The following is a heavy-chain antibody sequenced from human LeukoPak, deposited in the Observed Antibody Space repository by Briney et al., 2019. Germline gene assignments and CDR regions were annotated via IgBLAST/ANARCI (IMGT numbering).Heavy chain of an antibody. J-gene: IGHJ4*02. CDR1: GFTFSSYD. CDR3: ARGGDRDY. V-gene: IGHV3-13*04. Sequence: PGGSLRLSCAASGFTFSSYDMHWVRQVTGKRLEWLSAIGIAGDTYYLDSVKGRFTISRENAKNSFYLQMNSLRAGDTAVYYCARGGDRDYWGQGTLVTVSS. CDR2: IGIAGDT.